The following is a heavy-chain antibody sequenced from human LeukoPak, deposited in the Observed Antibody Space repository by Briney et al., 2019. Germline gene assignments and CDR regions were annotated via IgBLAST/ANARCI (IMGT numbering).Heavy chain of an antibody. J-gene: IGHJ6*02. D-gene: IGHD4/OR15-4a*01. V-gene: IGHV1-2*02. Sequence: GASVKVSCKASGYTFTGYYRHWVRQAPGQGLEWMGWINPNSGGTNYAQKFQGRVTMTRDTSISTAHMELSGLISDDTAEYFCAREANAMDVWGQGTTVAVSS. CDR2: INPNSGGT. CDR1: GYTFTGYY. CDR3: AREANAMDV.